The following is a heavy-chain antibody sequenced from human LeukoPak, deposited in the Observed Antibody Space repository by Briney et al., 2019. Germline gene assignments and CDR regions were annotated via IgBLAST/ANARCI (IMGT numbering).Heavy chain of an antibody. CDR1: GFTFSSYW. CDR3: ATDSPETADVDY. Sequence: PGESLRLSCAASGFTFSSYWMSWVRQAPGKGLEWVSYIVGSSSNIYYADSVKGRFTISRDNAKNSLYLQMDSLRAEDTAVYYCATDSPETADVDYWGQGTLVTVSS. J-gene: IGHJ4*02. D-gene: IGHD1-1*01. CDR2: IVGSSSNI. V-gene: IGHV3-48*04.